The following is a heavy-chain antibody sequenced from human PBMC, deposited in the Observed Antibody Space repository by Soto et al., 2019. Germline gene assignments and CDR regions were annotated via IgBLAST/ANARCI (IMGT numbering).Heavy chain of an antibody. J-gene: IGHJ4*02. V-gene: IGHV3-23*01. CDR3: AYDSSGYYYVDY. D-gene: IGHD3-22*01. CDR2: ISGSGGST. Sequence: EVQLLESGGGLVQPGGSLRLSCAASGFSFSNYAMTWVRPAPGKGLEGVAAISGSGGSTYYADSVKGRFTMSRDNSKNTLDLQMNSMRAEDTAIYYCAYDSSGYYYVDYWGQGTLVTVSS. CDR1: GFSFSNYA.